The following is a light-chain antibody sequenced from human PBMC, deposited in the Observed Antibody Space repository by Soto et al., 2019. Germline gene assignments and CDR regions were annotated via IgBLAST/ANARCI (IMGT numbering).Light chain of an antibody. CDR1: SSNIGAGYD. Sequence: QYVLTQPPSVSGAPGQRVTISCTGSSSNIGAGYDVHWYQQLPGTAPKLLIYGNSNRPSGVPDRFSGSKSGTSASLAITGLQAEDEADYYCQSYDSSLSVDVFGTGTKVTVL. V-gene: IGLV1-40*01. J-gene: IGLJ1*01. CDR3: QSYDSSLSVDV. CDR2: GNS.